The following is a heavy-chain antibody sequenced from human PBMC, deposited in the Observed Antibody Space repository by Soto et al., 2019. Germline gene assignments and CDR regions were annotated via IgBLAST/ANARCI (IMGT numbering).Heavy chain of an antibody. D-gene: IGHD1-26*01. CDR1: GGSISSGGYS. J-gene: IGHJ6*02. CDR2: IYHSGST. CDR3: LARGPLPTAGIGEYSYYGMDV. V-gene: IGHV4-30-2*01. Sequence: QLQLQESGSGLVKPSQTLSLTCAVSGGSISSGGYSWSWIRQPPGKGLEWIGYIYHSGSTYYNPSLKRRVTISVDRSKTQFSLKLSSVTAANTAVYYCLARGPLPTAGIGEYSYYGMDVLGQGTTVTVSS.